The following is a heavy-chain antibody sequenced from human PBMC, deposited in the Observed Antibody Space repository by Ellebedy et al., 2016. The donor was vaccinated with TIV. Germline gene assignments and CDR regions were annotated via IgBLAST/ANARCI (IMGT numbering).Heavy chain of an antibody. V-gene: IGHV1-3*01. CDR3: ARGGVGRYCTDGVCLQALDY. J-gene: IGHJ4*02. CDR2: INAGNGHT. CDR1: GYTFSSYA. D-gene: IGHD2-8*01. Sequence: ASVKVSCKASGYTFSSYAMHWVRQAPGQRLEWMGWINAGNGHTKYSQNFQGRVTITWDTSASTAYMELGRLGSEDTAVYYCARGGVGRYCTDGVCLQALDYWGQGTLVTVSS.